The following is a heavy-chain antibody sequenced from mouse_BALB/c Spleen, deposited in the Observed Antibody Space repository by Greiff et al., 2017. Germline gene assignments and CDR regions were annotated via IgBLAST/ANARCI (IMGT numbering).Heavy chain of an antibody. D-gene: IGHD3-1*01. CDR2: ISSGSSTI. Sequence: EVQLVESGGGLVQPGGSRKLSCAASGFTFSSFGMHWVRQAPEKGLEWVAYISSGSSTIYYADTVKGRFTISRDNPKNTLFLQMTSLRSEDTAMYYCARPGPPYYAMDYWGQGTSVTVSS. J-gene: IGHJ4*01. CDR3: ARPGPPYYAMDY. CDR1: GFTFSSFG. V-gene: IGHV5-17*02.